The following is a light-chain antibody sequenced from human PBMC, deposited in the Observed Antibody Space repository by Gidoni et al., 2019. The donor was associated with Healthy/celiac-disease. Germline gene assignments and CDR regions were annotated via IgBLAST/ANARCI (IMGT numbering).Light chain of an antibody. CDR1: QSLLHSNGYNF. V-gene: IGKV2-28*01. J-gene: IGKJ2*01. Sequence: DIVMTQYPLSLPVTHGEPASISCRSSQSLLHSNGYNFLHWYLQKPRQSPQLLIYLGSNRASGVPDRFSGSGSGADFTLKISRVEAEDVRVYYCMQALQTPGTFGQGTKLEIK. CDR3: MQALQTPGT. CDR2: LGS.